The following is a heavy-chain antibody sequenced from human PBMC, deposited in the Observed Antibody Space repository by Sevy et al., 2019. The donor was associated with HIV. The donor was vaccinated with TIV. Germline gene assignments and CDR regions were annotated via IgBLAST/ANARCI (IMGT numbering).Heavy chain of an antibody. J-gene: IGHJ3*01. D-gene: IGHD3-10*01. CDR2: VSGSGGKR. Sequence: GGSLRLSCAAFGFTFSNYGMTWVRQAPGKGLEWVSSVSGSGGKRYNADSVKGRFTISRDNSKNTLCLQMNSLRAEDTAVYYCARRGNYYGDAFDFWGQGTVVTVSS. CDR1: GFTFSNYG. V-gene: IGHV3-23*01. CDR3: ARRGNYYGDAFDF.